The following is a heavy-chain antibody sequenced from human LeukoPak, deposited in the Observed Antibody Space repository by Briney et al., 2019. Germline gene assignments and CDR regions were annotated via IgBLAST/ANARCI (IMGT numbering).Heavy chain of an antibody. CDR1: GYTFTSYY. V-gene: IGHV1-46*01. J-gene: IGHJ5*02. Sequence: RASVKVSCKASGYTFTSYYMHWVRQAPGQGLEWMGIINPSGGSTSYAQKFQGRVTITADESTSTAYMELSSLRSEDTAVYYCASGGGIVVVPAALMQYNWFDPWGQGTLVTVSS. CDR2: INPSGGST. CDR3: ASGGGIVVVPAALMQYNWFDP. D-gene: IGHD2-2*01.